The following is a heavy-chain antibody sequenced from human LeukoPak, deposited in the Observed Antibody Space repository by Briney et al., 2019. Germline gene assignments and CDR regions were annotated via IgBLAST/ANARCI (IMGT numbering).Heavy chain of an antibody. J-gene: IGHJ3*02. D-gene: IGHD4-17*01. CDR2: IYYSGST. CDR1: GGPINSFY. CDR3: ARGDYGDYDAFDI. Sequence: SETLSLTCTVSGGPINSFYWSWIRQPPGKGLEWIGYIYYSGSTNYNSSLKSRVTISVDTSKNQFSLKLSSVTAADTAVYYCARGDYGDYDAFDIWGQGTMVTVSS. V-gene: IGHV4-59*01.